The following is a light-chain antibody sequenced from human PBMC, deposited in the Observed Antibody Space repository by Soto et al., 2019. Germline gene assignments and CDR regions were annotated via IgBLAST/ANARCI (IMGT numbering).Light chain of an antibody. CDR1: SSNIGSNT. J-gene: IGLJ2*01. V-gene: IGLV1-44*01. CDR2: SNN. CDR3: AAWDDSLNGL. Sequence: QSVLTQPPSASGTPGQRVTISCSGSSSNIGSNTVNWYQQLPGTAPKLIIYSNNQRPSGVPDRISGSKSGTSASLAISGLQSEDEADYYCAAWDDSLNGLFGGGTKVTVL.